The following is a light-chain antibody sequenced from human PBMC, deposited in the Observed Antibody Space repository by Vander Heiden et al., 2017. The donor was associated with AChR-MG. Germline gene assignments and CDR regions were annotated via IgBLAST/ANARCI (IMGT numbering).Light chain of an antibody. CDR2: LGS. CDR1: QSLLHFNGYNF. Sequence: EIVLTQSQLSLPVTPGEPASISCRSSQSLLHFNGYNFLDWYLQKPGQSPQLLIYLGSNRASGVPDRFSGSGSGTHYTLKISRVEAEDVGIYYCVQGLQTPLTFGGGTKVEIK. J-gene: IGKJ4*01. V-gene: IGKV2-28*01. CDR3: VQGLQTPLT.